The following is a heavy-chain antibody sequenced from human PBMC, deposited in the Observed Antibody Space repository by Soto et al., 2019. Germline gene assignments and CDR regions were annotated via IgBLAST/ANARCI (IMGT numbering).Heavy chain of an antibody. V-gene: IGHV1-69*02. Sequence: SVKVSCKASGGTFSSYTISWVRQAPGQGLEWMGRIIPILGIANYAQKFQGRVTITADKSTSTAYMELSSLRSEDTAVYYCAGLYSGSYPADFQYYYYGMDVWGQGTTVTVSS. CDR3: AGLYSGSYPADFQYYYYGMDV. J-gene: IGHJ6*02. CDR1: GGTFSSYT. CDR2: IIPILGIA. D-gene: IGHD1-26*01.